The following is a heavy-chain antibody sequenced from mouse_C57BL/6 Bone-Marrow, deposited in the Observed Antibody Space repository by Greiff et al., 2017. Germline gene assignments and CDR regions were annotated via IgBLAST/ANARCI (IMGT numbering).Heavy chain of an antibody. CDR1: GYTFTSYW. Sequence: QVQLQQSGAELVKPGASVKMSCKASGYTFTSYWITWVKQRPGQGLEWIGDIYPGSGSTNYNEKFKSKATLTVDTSSSTAYMQLSSLTSEDSAVYYCARGSNFYAMDYWGQGTSVTVSS. CDR2: IYPGSGST. CDR3: ARGSNFYAMDY. D-gene: IGHD2-5*01. V-gene: IGHV1-55*01. J-gene: IGHJ4*01.